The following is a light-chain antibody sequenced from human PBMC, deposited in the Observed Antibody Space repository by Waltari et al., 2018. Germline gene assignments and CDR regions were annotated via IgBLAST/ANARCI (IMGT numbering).Light chain of an antibody. CDR3: AAWDDSLNGRVV. J-gene: IGLJ2*01. CDR2: SKN. CDR1: SSNIGRNT. V-gene: IGLV1-44*01. Sequence: QSVLTQPPSASGTPGQRVTISCSGSSSNIGRNTVTWYQQLPGTAPKLLIYSKNQRPSGVPDRFSGSKSGTSASLAISGLQSEDEADYYCAAWDDSLNGRVVFGGGTKLTVL.